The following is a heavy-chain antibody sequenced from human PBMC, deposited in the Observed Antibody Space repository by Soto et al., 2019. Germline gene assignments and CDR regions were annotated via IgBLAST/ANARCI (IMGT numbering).Heavy chain of an antibody. CDR1: GGSINSGNYY. V-gene: IGHV4-31*03. CDR3: AIRRCTPPTCFDL. J-gene: IGHJ5*02. D-gene: IGHD2-8*01. CDR2: ISYSGSA. Sequence: PSETLSLTCSVSGGSINSGNYYWSWIRQHPGKGLEWIGYISYSGSAHYNPSLRSRVFISVDTSRNQFSLKLSSVTAADTAVYYCAIRRCTPPTCFDLWGQGTLVTVSS.